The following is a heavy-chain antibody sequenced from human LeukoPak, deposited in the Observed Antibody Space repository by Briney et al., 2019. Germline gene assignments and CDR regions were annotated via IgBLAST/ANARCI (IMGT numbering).Heavy chain of an antibody. D-gene: IGHD5-18*01. CDR3: AREWGGVDTHAHFDY. CDR1: GGSVSSGSYY. CDR2: IYYSGST. J-gene: IGHJ4*02. Sequence: SETLSLTCTVSGGSVSSGSYYWSWIRQPPGKGLEWIGYIYYSGSTNYNPSLKSRVTISVDTSKNQFSLKLSSVTAADTAVYYCAREWGGVDTHAHFDYWGQGTLVTVSS. V-gene: IGHV4-61*01.